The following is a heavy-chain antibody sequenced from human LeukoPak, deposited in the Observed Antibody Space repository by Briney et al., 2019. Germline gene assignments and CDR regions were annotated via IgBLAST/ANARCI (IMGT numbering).Heavy chain of an antibody. CDR3: AGGIAMVRGGDV. CDR1: GLTFSTYW. CDR2: IKQDGSEK. V-gene: IGHV3-7*01. D-gene: IGHD3-10*01. J-gene: IGHJ6*04. Sequence: GGSLRLSCAVSGLTFSTYWMTWVRQAPGKGLEWVGNIKQDGSEKNYVASVKGRFTISTDNAKNSLYLQMNSLRVEDTAVHYCAGGIAMVRGGDVWGKGTTVTVSS.